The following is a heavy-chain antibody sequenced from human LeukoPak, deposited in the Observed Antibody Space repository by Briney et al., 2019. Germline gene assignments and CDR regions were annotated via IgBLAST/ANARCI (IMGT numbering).Heavy chain of an antibody. CDR1: GFTYSYYA. Sequence: PGGSLRLSCAASGFTYSYYATPWARQAPGKGLEWVSVSGGSGGSTYYADSVKGRFTISRDNSRNTLYLQMNSLRAEDTAVYYCAKDYRIIPAVDPPLSGPFFDFWGQGTLVTVSS. CDR3: AKDYRIIPAVDPPLSGPFFDF. CDR2: SGGSGGST. V-gene: IGHV3-23*01. J-gene: IGHJ4*02. D-gene: IGHD1-26*01.